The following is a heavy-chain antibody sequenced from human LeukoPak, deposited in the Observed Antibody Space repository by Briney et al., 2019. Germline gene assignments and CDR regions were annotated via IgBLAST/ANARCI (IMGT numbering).Heavy chain of an antibody. CDR1: GFTVSSDA. J-gene: IGHJ5*02. Sequence: GGSLRLSCAASGFTVSSDAMSWVRQAPGKGLEWVSAISGSGGSTYYAYSVEGLFTISRDNSKNTLSMQMHSLRAEDTAVYYCAKVVTNYYGSGSPNWFDPWGQGTLVTVSS. V-gene: IGHV3-23*01. CDR2: ISGSGGST. CDR3: AKVVTNYYGSGSPNWFDP. D-gene: IGHD3-10*01.